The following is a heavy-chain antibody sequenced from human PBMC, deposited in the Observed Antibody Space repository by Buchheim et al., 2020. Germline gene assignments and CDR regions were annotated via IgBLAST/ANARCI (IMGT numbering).Heavy chain of an antibody. D-gene: IGHD2-2*01. Sequence: QVQLQESGPGLVKPSQTLSLTCTVSGGSISSGGYYWSWIRQHPGKGLEWIGYIYYRGSTYYNPSLKSRVTISVDTYKKQFSLKLSSVTAADTAVYYCARGGAYCSSTSCYHYYYYYGMDVWGQGTT. J-gene: IGHJ6*02. V-gene: IGHV4-31*03. CDR1: GGSISSGGYY. CDR2: IYYRGST. CDR3: ARGGAYCSSTSCYHYYYYYGMDV.